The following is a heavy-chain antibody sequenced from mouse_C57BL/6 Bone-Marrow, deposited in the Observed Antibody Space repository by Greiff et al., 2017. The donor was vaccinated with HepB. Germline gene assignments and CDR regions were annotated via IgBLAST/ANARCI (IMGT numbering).Heavy chain of an antibody. D-gene: IGHD1-1*01. J-gene: IGHJ2*01. CDR1: GYTFTSYW. Sequence: VQLQQPGAELVRPGTSVKLSCKASGYTFTSYWMHWVKQRPGQGLEWIGVIDPSDSYTNYNQKFKGKATLTVDTSSSRAYMQLSSLTSEDSAVYYCARGSTGKDYWGQGTTLTVSS. CDR2: IDPSDSYT. V-gene: IGHV1-59*01. CDR3: ARGSTGKDY.